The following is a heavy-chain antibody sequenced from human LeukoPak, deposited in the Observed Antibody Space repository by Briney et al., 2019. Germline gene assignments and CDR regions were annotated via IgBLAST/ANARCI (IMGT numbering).Heavy chain of an antibody. CDR3: ARYYDFWSGYCDY. CDR2: IYYSGST. V-gene: IGHV4-39*01. J-gene: IGHJ4*02. CDR1: GGSISSSSYY. Sequence: SETLSLTCTVSGGSISSSSYYWGWIRQPPGKGLEWIGSIYYSGSTYYNPSLKSRVTISVDTSKNQFSLKLSSVTAADMAVYYCARYYDFWSGYCDYWGQGTLVTVSS. D-gene: IGHD3-3*01.